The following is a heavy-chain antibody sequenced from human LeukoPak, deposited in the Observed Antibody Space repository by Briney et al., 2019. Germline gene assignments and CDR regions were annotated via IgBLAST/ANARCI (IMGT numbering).Heavy chain of an antibody. J-gene: IGHJ4*02. CDR2: ISWNSGSI. CDR1: GFTFDDYA. CDR3: AKTTYGSGSYILDY. Sequence: PGGSLRLSCAASGFTFDDYAMHWVRQAPGKGLEWVSGISWNSGSIGYADSVKGRFTISRDNAKNSLYLQMNSLRAEDTALYYCAKTTYGSGSYILDYWGQGTLVTVSS. D-gene: IGHD3-10*01. V-gene: IGHV3-9*01.